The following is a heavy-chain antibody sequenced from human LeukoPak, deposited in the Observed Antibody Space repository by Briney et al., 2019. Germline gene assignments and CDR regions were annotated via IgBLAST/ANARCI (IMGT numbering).Heavy chain of an antibody. V-gene: IGHV3-7*01. D-gene: IGHD6-13*01. CDR1: GFTLSSFW. CDR2: IKQEGRER. CDR3: ASHPGGKAAALEFDL. J-gene: IGHJ2*01. Sequence: GGSLRLSCAASGFTLSSFWMSWVRQTPGKRLDWVDNIKQEGRERYYVDSVKGRFTISRDNARNSLYLQMNSLRAEDTAVYYCASHPGGKAAALEFDLRGRGTLVTVSS.